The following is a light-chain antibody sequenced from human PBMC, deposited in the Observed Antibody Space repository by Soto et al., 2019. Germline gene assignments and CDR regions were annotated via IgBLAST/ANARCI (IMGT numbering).Light chain of an antibody. V-gene: IGKV1-5*03. Sequence: DIPMTQSPSTLSASVGDRVTITCRASQTISSWLAWHQPKPGKAPKLLIYKASTLESGVPSRFSGSGSGTEFTLTIRSLKPDDFATYYCQQYNTYRAFGQGTKVDIK. J-gene: IGKJ1*01. CDR3: QQYNTYRA. CDR1: QTISSW. CDR2: KAS.